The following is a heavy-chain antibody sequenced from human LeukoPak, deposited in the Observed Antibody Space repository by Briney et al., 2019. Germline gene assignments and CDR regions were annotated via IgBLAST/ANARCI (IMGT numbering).Heavy chain of an antibody. D-gene: IGHD2-2*01. V-gene: IGHV3-30*02. Sequence: PGGSLRLSCAASGFTFSSYGMHWVRQAPGKGLEWVAFIRYDGSNKYYADSVKGRFTISRDNSKNTLYLQMNSLRAEDTAVYYCAKGRVGCSSTSCYEIFDYWGQGTLVTVSS. CDR2: IRYDGSNK. J-gene: IGHJ4*02. CDR1: GFTFSSYG. CDR3: AKGRVGCSSTSCYEIFDY.